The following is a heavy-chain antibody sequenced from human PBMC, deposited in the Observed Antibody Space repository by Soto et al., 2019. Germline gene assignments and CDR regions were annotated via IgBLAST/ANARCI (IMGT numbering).Heavy chain of an antibody. CDR1: GFSFSSHG. CDR2: LWAGGNIR. D-gene: IGHD6-13*01. CDR3: TRDAQQLANYGMDV. Sequence: QVQLVESGGNVVQPGGSLRLYCAASGFSFSSHGMHWVRQAPGKGLEWVAHLWAGGNIRYYAYSVNGRFTISSDHSKNTLYLQMSRLGAEDTAVYYCTRDAQQLANYGMDVWGQGTTVTVSS. J-gene: IGHJ6*02. V-gene: IGHV3-33*01.